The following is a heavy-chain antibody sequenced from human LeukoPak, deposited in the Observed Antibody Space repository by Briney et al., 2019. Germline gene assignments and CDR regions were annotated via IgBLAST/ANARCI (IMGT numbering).Heavy chain of an antibody. Sequence: ASVKVSCKASGYTFTGYYMHWVRQAPGQGLEWMGWINPNSGGTNYAQKFQGRVTITRNTSISTAYMELSSLRSEDTAVYYCASLLTYSSGWFLYWGQGTLVTVSS. CDR1: GYTFTGYY. J-gene: IGHJ4*02. CDR3: ASLLTYSSGWFLY. CDR2: INPNSGGT. D-gene: IGHD6-19*01. V-gene: IGHV1-2*02.